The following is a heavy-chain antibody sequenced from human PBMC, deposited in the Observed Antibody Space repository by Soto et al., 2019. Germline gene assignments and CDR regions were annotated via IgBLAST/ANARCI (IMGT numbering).Heavy chain of an antibody. CDR2: IIPIFGAA. J-gene: IGHJ4*02. D-gene: IGHD2-15*01. Sequence: QVQLVQSGAEVKKPGSSVKVSCKASGGTFSSYAISWVRQAPGQGLEWMGGIIPIFGAANYAQKFQGRVTITADESTSTAYMELSSLRSEDTAVYYCARGYCSGGSCSATFAYWGQGTLVTVSS. CDR3: ARGYCSGGSCSATFAY. CDR1: GGTFSSYA. V-gene: IGHV1-69*01.